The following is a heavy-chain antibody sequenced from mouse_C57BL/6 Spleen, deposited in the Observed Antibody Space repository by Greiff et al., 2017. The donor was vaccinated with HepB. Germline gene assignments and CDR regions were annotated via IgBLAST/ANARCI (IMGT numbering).Heavy chain of an antibody. CDR3: ARVITTVVAKGYYFDY. J-gene: IGHJ2*01. CDR1: GFTFSDYY. CDR2: INYDGSST. Sequence: EVQRVESEGGLVQPGSSMKLSCTASGFTFSDYYMAWVRQVPEKGLEWVANINYDGSSTYYLDSLKSRFIISRDNAKNILYLQMSSLKSEDTATYYCARVITTVVAKGYYFDYWGQGTTLTVSS. V-gene: IGHV5-16*01. D-gene: IGHD1-1*01.